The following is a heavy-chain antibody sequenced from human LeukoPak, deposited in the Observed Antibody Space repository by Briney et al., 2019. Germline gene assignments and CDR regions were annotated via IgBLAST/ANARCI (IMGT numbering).Heavy chain of an antibody. D-gene: IGHD1-26*01. CDR1: GGSFSGYY. CDR2: INHSGST. Sequence: SETLSLTCAVYGGSFSGYYWSWIPQPPGKGLKWIGEINHSGSTHYNPSLKSPVTISVDTSKNQFSLKLSSVTAAHTAAYYCARRSWGGSYRRVPIDYWGQGTLVTVSS. V-gene: IGHV4-34*01. CDR3: ARRSWGGSYRRVPIDY. J-gene: IGHJ4*02.